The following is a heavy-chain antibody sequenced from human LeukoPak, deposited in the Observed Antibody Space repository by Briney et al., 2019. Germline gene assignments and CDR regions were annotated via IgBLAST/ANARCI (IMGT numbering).Heavy chain of an antibody. CDR2: IRDTGKNT. CDR3: AKDSGTWNVDY. Sequence: GGSLRLSCAASGFPFTKYGMHWARQAPGKGLEWVAFIRDTGKNTYYADSVKGRFTISRDTSKNTLYLQMNSLRTEDTSVYYCAKDSGTWNVDYWGQGTLVTVSS. V-gene: IGHV3-30*02. D-gene: IGHD1-1*01. CDR1: GFPFTKYG. J-gene: IGHJ4*02.